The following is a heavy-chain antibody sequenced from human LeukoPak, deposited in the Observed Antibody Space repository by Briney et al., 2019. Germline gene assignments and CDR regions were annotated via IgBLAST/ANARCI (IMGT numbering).Heavy chain of an antibody. D-gene: IGHD3-22*01. Sequence: PSETLSLTCTVSGGSISSYYWSWIRQPLGKGLEWIGYIYYSGSTNYNPSLKSRVTISVGTSKNQFSLKLTSVTAADTAVYYCARAVYDSSGYYADYWGQGTLVTVSS. CDR2: IYYSGST. J-gene: IGHJ4*02. V-gene: IGHV4-59*01. CDR1: GGSISSYY. CDR3: ARAVYDSSGYYADY.